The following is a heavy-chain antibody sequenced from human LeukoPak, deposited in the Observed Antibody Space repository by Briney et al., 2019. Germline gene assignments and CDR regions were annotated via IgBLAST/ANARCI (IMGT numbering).Heavy chain of an antibody. CDR2: IKQDGSEK. D-gene: IGHD3-22*01. V-gene: IGHV3-7*01. CDR1: GFTFSSYW. CDR3: ARVHDSSGYYYYYGMGV. J-gene: IGHJ6*02. Sequence: GGSLRLSCAASGFTFSSYWMGWVRQAPGKGLEWVANIKQDGSEKYYVGSVKGRFTISRDNAKNSLYLQMNSLRAEDTAVYYCARVHDSSGYYYYYGMGVWGQGTTVTVSS.